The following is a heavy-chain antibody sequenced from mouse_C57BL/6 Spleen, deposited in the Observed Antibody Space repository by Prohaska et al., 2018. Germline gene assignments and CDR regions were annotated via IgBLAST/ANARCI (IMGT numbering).Heavy chain of an antibody. CDR2: ISDGGSYT. J-gene: IGHJ1*03. Sequence: GGGLVKPGGSLKLSCAASGFTFSSYAMSWVRQTPEKRLEWVATISDGGSYTYYPDNVKGRFTISRDNAKNNLYLQMSHLKSEDTAMYYCARFYYDYDSLYFDVWGTGTTVTVSS. V-gene: IGHV5-4*01. CDR3: ARFYYDYDSLYFDV. D-gene: IGHD2-4*01. CDR1: GFTFSSYA.